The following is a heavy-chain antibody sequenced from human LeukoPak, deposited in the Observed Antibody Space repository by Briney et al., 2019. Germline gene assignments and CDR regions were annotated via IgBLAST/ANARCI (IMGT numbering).Heavy chain of an antibody. Sequence: GGSLRLSCAASGFTLSRYWMHWVRQAPGKGLVSVAHMNSDGSSTNYADSVKGRFTISRDNAKNMLYLQMNSLRAEDAAVYYCARDRVGATDYFDYWGQGTLVTVSS. D-gene: IGHD1-26*01. CDR1: GFTLSRYW. CDR2: MNSDGSST. J-gene: IGHJ4*02. CDR3: ARDRVGATDYFDY. V-gene: IGHV3-74*01.